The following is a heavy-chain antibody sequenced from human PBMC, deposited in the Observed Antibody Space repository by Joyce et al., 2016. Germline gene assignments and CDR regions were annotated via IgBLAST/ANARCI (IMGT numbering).Heavy chain of an antibody. CDR1: GYNFSDYY. Sequence: QVQLIQSGAEVKNPGASVRVSCRTSGYNFSDYYIHWVRQAPGQGLQWIGWSNPDRGGHNHAHKCQEGVTLTTDTSMGTAYMDLRRLRSDDTAIYYCARVGRISCRSGVCYSLGTWFDPWGQGTLVTVSS. D-gene: IGHD2-21*01. CDR3: ARVGRISCRSGVCYSLGTWFDP. CDR2: SNPDRGGH. V-gene: IGHV1-2*07. J-gene: IGHJ5*02.